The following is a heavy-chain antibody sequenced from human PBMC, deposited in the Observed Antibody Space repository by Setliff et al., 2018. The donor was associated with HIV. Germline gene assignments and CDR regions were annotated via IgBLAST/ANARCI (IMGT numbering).Heavy chain of an antibody. V-gene: IGHV3-48*01. Sequence: PGGSLRLSCVVSGLPFNEYPMSWVRQTSEKGLEWVSIITSGGSTYYADSVKGRFTISRDNAKNSLYLQMNSLRAEDTAVYYCARSRAAGFDYWGQGTLVTVSS. D-gene: IGHD6-13*01. CDR1: GLPFNEYP. CDR3: ARSRAAGFDY. J-gene: IGHJ4*02. CDR2: ITSGGST.